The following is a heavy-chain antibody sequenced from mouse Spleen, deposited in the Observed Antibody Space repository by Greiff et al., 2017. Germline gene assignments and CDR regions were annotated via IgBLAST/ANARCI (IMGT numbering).Heavy chain of an antibody. CDR1: GFTFSNYW. CDR3: TEYYGSRGYAMDY. CDR2: IRLKSDNYAT. J-gene: IGHJ4*01. D-gene: IGHD1-1*01. Sequence: EVKLMESGGGLVQPGGSMKLSCVASGFTFSNYWMNWVRQSPEKGLEWVAQIRLKSDNYATHYAESVKGRFTISRDDSKSSVYLQMNNLRAEDTGIYYCTEYYGSRGYAMDYWGQGTSVTVSS. V-gene: IGHV6-3*01.